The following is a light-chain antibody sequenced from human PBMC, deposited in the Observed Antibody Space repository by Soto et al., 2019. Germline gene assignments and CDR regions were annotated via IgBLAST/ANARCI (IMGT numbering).Light chain of an antibody. CDR2: TAS. CDR3: QTYNSAPFT. Sequence: DIQMTQSPSSLSASVGDSVIITCRASQGISTNLAWYQQKPGKVPKLLIYTASTLQSGVPSRFSGSGSGTEFTLIISSLQPEDVATYYCQTYNSAPFTFGPGTKVDVK. CDR1: QGISTN. J-gene: IGKJ3*01. V-gene: IGKV1-27*01.